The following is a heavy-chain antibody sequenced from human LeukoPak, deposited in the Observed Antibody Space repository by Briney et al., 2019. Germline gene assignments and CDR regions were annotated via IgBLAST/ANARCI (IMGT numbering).Heavy chain of an antibody. J-gene: IGHJ5*02. D-gene: IGHD3-22*01. V-gene: IGHV3-38-3*01. Sequence: GGSLRLSCAASGFTVSSNEMSWVRQAPWKGLEWVSSISGGSTYYADSRKGRFTISRDNSKNTLHLQMNSLRAEDTAVYYCARVLSGSWDWFDPWGQGTLVTVSS. CDR1: GFTVSSNE. CDR2: ISGGST. CDR3: ARVLSGSWDWFDP.